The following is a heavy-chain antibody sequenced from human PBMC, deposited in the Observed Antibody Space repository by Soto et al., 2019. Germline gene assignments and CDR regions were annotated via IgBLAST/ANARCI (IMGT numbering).Heavy chain of an antibody. CDR3: ARVGLPKYYYYGMDV. CDR1: GGTFSSYA. Sequence: QVQLVQSGAEAKKPGSSLKVSCKASGGTFSSYAISWVRHAPGQGLVWMGGIIHIFGTANYAQKFQGRVMTTEDESTSTAYMELSSRGFEDTAVYYWARVGLPKYYYYGMDVWGQGTTVTVSS. V-gene: IGHV1-69*01. CDR2: IIHIFGTA. J-gene: IGHJ6*02.